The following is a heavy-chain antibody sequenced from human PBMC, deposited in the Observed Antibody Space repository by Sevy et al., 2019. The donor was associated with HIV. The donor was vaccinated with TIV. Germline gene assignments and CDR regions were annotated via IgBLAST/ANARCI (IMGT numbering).Heavy chain of an antibody. D-gene: IGHD2-2*01. CDR1: GGSFSGYY. V-gene: IGHV4-34*01. Sequence: SETSLTCAVYGGSFSGYYWSWIRQPPGKGLEWIGEINHGGSTNYNPSLKSRVTISVDTSKNQFSLKLTSMTAADTALYYCTRHCSSISCSHVFDIWGQGTMVTVSS. CDR3: TRHCSSISCSHVFDI. CDR2: INHGGST. J-gene: IGHJ3*02.